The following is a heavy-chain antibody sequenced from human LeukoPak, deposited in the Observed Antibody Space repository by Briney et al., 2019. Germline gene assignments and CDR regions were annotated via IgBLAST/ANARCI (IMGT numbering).Heavy chain of an antibody. CDR3: VKDQSAVGELLDY. CDR1: GFNFNDAW. Sequence: GGSLRLSCATSGFNFNDAWMNWVRQAPGKGLEYVSAISSNGGSTYYADSVKGRFTISRDNSKNTLYLQMSSLRAGDTAVYYCVKDQSAVGELLDYWGQGTLVTVSS. V-gene: IGHV3-64D*06. D-gene: IGHD3-10*01. CDR2: ISSNGGST. J-gene: IGHJ4*02.